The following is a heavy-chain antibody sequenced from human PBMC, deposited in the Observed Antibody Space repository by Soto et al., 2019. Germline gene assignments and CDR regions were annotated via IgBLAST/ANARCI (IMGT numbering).Heavy chain of an antibody. Sequence: GGSLRPSSEGISPIPSIYAVDWVSQAPGKGLEWVGVIWYDGSSKFYADSVKGRFTISRDNSKNSLYLQMNSLRDEDTAVYYCARERISMFGVVSEPAYYFDSWGQATLVTVSP. D-gene: IGHD3-3*01. CDR3: ARERISMFGVVSEPAYYFDS. J-gene: IGHJ4*02. CDR1: SPIPSIYA. CDR2: IWYDGSSK. V-gene: IGHV3-33*08.